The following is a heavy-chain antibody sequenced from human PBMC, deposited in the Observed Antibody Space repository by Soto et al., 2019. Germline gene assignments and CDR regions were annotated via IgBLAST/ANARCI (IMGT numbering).Heavy chain of an antibody. CDR2: ISYDGNNK. CDR3: AREVASYDRSGFFDY. CDR1: GFIFSNSA. Sequence: GGSLRFSCAGSGFIFSNSAFHWVRQAPGKGLEWVALISYDGNNKYYADSVKGRFTISRDNSKNTLYLQMHSLRADDTAVYYCAREVASYDRSGFFDYWGQGALVTVSS. V-gene: IGHV3-30-3*01. J-gene: IGHJ4*02. D-gene: IGHD3-22*01.